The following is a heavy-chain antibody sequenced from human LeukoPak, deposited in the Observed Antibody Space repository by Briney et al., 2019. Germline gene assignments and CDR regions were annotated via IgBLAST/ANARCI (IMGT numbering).Heavy chain of an antibody. CDR3: VRDHDSSGRTDDAFDI. V-gene: IGHV1-2*06. Sequence: ASVTVSCKASGYSFTGYYIHWVRQAPGQGLELMGRINPNSGDTTYAQKFQGRVTVTRDTSISTAYMELSSLTSDDTAVYYCVRDHDSSGRTDDAFDIWGQGTMVTVSS. D-gene: IGHD3-22*01. CDR1: GYSFTGYY. CDR2: INPNSGDT. J-gene: IGHJ3*02.